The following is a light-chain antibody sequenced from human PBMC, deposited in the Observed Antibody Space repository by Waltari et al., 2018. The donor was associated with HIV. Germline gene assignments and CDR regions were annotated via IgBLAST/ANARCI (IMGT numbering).Light chain of an antibody. CDR2: GAS. CDR1: QGVSNN. V-gene: IGKV3-15*01. J-gene: IGKJ1*01. CDR3: QQYKSWL. Sequence: EIVMTQSPATLSVSPGERAPLSCRASQGVSNNLAWYQQKPGQAPRLLIYGASTRASDIPARFTGSGSGTEFTLTISSLQSEDVAVYDGQQYKSWLFGQGTKVEIK.